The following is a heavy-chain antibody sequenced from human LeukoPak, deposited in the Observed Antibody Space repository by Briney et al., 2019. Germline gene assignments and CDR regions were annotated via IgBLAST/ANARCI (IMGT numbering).Heavy chain of an antibody. CDR3: ARSGYSYGYDY. CDR1: GGSFSSGSYY. Sequence: SETLSLTCTVSGGSFSSGSYYWSWIRQPPGKGLEWIGYIYYSGSTNYNPSLKSRVTISVDTSKNQFSLKLSSVTAADTAVYYCARSGYSYGYDYWGQGTLVTVSS. J-gene: IGHJ4*02. D-gene: IGHD5-18*01. V-gene: IGHV4-61*01. CDR2: IYYSGST.